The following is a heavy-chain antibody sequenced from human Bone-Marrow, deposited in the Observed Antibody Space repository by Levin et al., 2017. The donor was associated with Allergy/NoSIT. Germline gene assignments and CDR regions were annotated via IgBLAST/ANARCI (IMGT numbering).Heavy chain of an antibody. CDR1: GGSISSSDYY. J-gene: IGHJ4*01. V-gene: IGHV4-39*01. CDR2: INYSGST. D-gene: IGHD3-10*01. Sequence: SQTLSLTCIVSGGSISSSDYYWDWIRQPPGKGLEWIASINYSGSTYYNPSLKSRVTISVGTSKNQFSLELSSVTAADTAVYYCARHPLCSYASDSYFILYYFDFWGHGTLVTVSS. CDR3: ARHPLCSYASDSYFILYYFDF.